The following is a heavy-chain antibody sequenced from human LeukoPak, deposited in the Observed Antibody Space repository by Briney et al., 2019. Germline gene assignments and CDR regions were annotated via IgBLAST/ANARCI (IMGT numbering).Heavy chain of an antibody. CDR1: GFTFSSYA. J-gene: IGHJ4*02. V-gene: IGHV3-23*01. CDR3: AKAIAVAGPSVVYFDY. CDR2: ISGSGGST. D-gene: IGHD6-19*01. Sequence: SGGSLRLSWAASGFTFSSYAMSWVRQAPGKGLEWVSAISGSGGSTYYADSVKGRFTISRDNSKNTLFLQMNSLRAEDTAVYYCAKAIAVAGPSVVYFDYWGQGTLVTVSS.